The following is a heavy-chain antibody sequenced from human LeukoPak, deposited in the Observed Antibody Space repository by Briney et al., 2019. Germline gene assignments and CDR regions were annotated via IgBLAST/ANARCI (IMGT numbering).Heavy chain of an antibody. CDR3: ARDRAPVVPFDY. Sequence: PGGSLRLSCAASGFTFSSYGMHWVRQAPGKGLEWVAFIRYDGSNKYYADSVKGRFTISRDNSKNTLYLQMNSLRAEDTAVYYCARDRAPVVPFDYWGQGSLVTVSS. J-gene: IGHJ4*02. V-gene: IGHV3-30*02. CDR2: IRYDGSNK. D-gene: IGHD2-21*01. CDR1: GFTFSSYG.